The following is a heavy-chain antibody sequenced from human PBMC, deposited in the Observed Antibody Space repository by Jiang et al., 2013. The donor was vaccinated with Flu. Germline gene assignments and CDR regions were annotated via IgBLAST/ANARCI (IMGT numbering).Heavy chain of an antibody. J-gene: IGHJ6*02. CDR3: ARNSSGWYFGAYYYYGMDV. CDR1: GGSFSGYY. V-gene: IGHV4-34*01. Sequence: LLKPSETLSLTCAVYGGSFSGYYWSWIRQPPGKGLEWIGEINHSGSTNYNPSLKSRVTISVDTSKNQFSLKLSSVTAADTAVYYCARNSSGWYFGAYYYYGMDVWGQGTTVTVSS. D-gene: IGHD6-19*01. CDR2: INHSGST.